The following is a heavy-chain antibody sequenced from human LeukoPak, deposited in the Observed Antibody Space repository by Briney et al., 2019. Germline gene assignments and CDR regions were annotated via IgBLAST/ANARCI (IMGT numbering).Heavy chain of an antibody. Sequence: SETLSLTCTVSGGSISSYYWSWIRQPPGKRLEWIGYIYYSGSTNYNPSLKSRVTISVDTSKNQFSLKLSSVTAADTAVYYCARDGDGSGVAKYWGQGTLGTVS. CDR2: IYYSGST. V-gene: IGHV4-59*01. CDR1: GGSISSYY. CDR3: ARDGDGSGVAKY. J-gene: IGHJ4*02. D-gene: IGHD5-24*01.